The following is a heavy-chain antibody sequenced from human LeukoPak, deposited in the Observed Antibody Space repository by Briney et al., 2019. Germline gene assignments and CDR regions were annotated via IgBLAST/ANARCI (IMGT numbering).Heavy chain of an antibody. Sequence: GASVKVSCKASGGTFSSYAISWVRQAPGQGLEWMGGIIPIFGTANYAQKFQGRVTITADKSTSTAYMELSSLRSEDTAVYYCARSQLWLGIDYWGQGTLVTVSS. V-gene: IGHV1-69*06. CDR3: ARSQLWLGIDY. D-gene: IGHD5-18*01. J-gene: IGHJ4*02. CDR2: IIPIFGTA. CDR1: GGTFSSYA.